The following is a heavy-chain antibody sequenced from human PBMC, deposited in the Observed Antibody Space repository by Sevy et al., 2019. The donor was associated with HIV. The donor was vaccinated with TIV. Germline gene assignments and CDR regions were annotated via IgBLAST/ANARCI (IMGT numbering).Heavy chain of an antibody. CDR3: ARDGISSGWYRGYYFDY. V-gene: IGHV3-30*04. J-gene: IGHJ4*02. CDR2: ISYDGTNE. Sequence: GGSLRLSCAASGFTFNTYAMHWVHQAPGKGLDWVAFISYDGTNEYYADSVKGRFTISRDNSKNTLYLQMNSLRAEDTAVYYCARDGISSGWYRGYYFDYWGQGTLVTVSS. CDR1: GFTFNTYA. D-gene: IGHD6-19*01.